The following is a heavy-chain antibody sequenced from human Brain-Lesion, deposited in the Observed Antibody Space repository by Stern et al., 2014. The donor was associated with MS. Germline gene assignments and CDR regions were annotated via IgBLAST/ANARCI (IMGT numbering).Heavy chain of an antibody. Sequence: EVQLVQSGGGLVKPGGSLRLSCEASGFTFNSYSMNWVRQAPGKGLEWVSSISVGTDYIYYADSVKGRFTISRDNAKNSLFLQKNTLRAEDTGVYYCARVDCSGTNCFYYYYGMDVWGQGTTVTVSS. J-gene: IGHJ6*02. D-gene: IGHD2-2*01. CDR1: GFTFNSYS. V-gene: IGHV3-21*01. CDR3: ARVDCSGTNCFYYYYGMDV. CDR2: ISVGTDYI.